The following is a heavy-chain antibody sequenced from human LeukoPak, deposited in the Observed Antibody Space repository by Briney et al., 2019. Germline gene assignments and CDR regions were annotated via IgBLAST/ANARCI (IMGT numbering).Heavy chain of an antibody. CDR2: INHSGST. CDR1: GGSFSGYY. J-gene: IGHJ6*03. Sequence: SETLSLTCAVYGGSFSGYYWSWIRQPPGKGLEWIGEINHSGSTNYNPSLKSRVTISVDTSKNQFSLKLSSVTAADTAVYYCARLIVGATTSLFGYYYYYMDVWGKGTTVTVSS. V-gene: IGHV4-34*01. D-gene: IGHD1-26*01. CDR3: ARLIVGATTSLFGYYYYYMDV.